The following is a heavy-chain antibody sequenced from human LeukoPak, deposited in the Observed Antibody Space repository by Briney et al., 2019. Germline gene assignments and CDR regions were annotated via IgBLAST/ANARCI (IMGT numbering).Heavy chain of an antibody. V-gene: IGHV3-49*03. CDR2: IRSKAHGGTT. CDR1: GFTFGDYA. Sequence: GGSLRLSRTASGFTFGDYAMSWFRQAPGEGLEWVGFIRSKAHGGTTEYAASVKGRFTISRDDSKSIAYLQMDSLKTEDTAVYYCTRAGRYCSGGSCYSFYWGQGTPVTVSS. D-gene: IGHD2-15*01. CDR3: TRAGRYCSGGSCYSFY. J-gene: IGHJ4*02.